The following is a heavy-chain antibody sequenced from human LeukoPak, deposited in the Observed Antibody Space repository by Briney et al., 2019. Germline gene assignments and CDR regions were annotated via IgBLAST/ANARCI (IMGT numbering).Heavy chain of an antibody. CDR1: GFTFSSYD. J-gene: IGHJ6*02. D-gene: IGHD1-26*01. Sequence: GGSLRLSCAASGFTFSSYDMHWDRHVTGKGLEWVSDIGTVGDTYYAGSVKGRFTISRENAKNSLYLQMNSLRAGDTAVYYCARVRSGSLGYYGMDVWGQGTTVTVSS. V-gene: IGHV3-13*01. CDR2: IGTVGDT. CDR3: ARVRSGSLGYYGMDV.